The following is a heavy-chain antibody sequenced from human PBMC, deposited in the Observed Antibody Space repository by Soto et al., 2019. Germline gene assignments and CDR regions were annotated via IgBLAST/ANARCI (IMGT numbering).Heavy chain of an antibody. J-gene: IGHJ5*02. Sequence: EVQLVESGGGLVKPGGSLRLSCAASGFTFSSYSMNWVRQAPGKGLEWVSSISSSSRNIYYVDSVKGRYTISRDNAKNSLYLQMNSLRAEDTDVYSCARKLARRGGRFAPWAQATLVTVSS. CDR3: ARKLARRGGRFAP. D-gene: IGHD3-16*01. CDR1: GFTFSSYS. CDR2: ISSSSRNI. V-gene: IGHV3-21*01.